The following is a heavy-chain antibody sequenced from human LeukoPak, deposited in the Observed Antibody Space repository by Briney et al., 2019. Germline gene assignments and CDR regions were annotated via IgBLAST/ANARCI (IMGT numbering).Heavy chain of an antibody. CDR2: IYTSGST. Sequence: PSETLSLTCTVSGGSISSGSYYWSWIRQPAGKGLEWIGRIYTSGSTNYNPSLKSRVTISVDTSKNQFSLKLSSVTAADTAVYYCARLTVTTPLDYWGQGTLVTVSS. V-gene: IGHV4-61*02. CDR1: GGSISSGSYY. J-gene: IGHJ4*02. CDR3: ARLTVTTPLDY. D-gene: IGHD4-17*01.